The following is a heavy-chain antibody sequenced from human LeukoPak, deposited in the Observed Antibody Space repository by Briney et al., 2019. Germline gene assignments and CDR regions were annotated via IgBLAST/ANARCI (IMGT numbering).Heavy chain of an antibody. CDR3: ARVPSFYDFWSGYHDY. CDR2: ISYDGSNK. D-gene: IGHD3-3*01. V-gene: IGHV3-30-3*01. Sequence: GGSLRLSCAASGFTFSSYAMPWVRQAPGKGLEWVAVISYDGSNKYYADSVKGRFTIPRDNSKNTLYLQMNSLRAEDTAVYYCARVPSFYDFWSGYHDYWGQGTLVTVSS. CDR1: GFTFSSYA. J-gene: IGHJ4*02.